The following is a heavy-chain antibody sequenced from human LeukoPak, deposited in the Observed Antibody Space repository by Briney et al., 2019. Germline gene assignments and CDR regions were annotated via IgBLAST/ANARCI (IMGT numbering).Heavy chain of an antibody. CDR2: ITSGSSYI. CDR3: ARDPCSGSYGNYYYYFMDV. D-gene: IGHD1-26*01. V-gene: IGHV3-21*01. Sequence: GGSLRLSCAVSGFTFSSYNMNWVRQAPGKRLEWVSSITSGSSYIYYADSVKGRFTISRDNAKNSLYLQMNSLRAEDTAVYYCARDPCSGSYGNYYYYFMDVWGKGTTVTISS. CDR1: GFTFSSYN. J-gene: IGHJ6*03.